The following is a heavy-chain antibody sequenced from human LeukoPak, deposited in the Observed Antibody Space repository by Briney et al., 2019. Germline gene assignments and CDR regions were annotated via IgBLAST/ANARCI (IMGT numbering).Heavy chain of an antibody. CDR3: ARDLRRHTAMPRDDAFDI. CDR2: ISSSSSYI. CDR1: GFTFSSYS. D-gene: IGHD5-18*01. J-gene: IGHJ3*02. V-gene: IGHV3-21*01. Sequence: PGGSLRLSCAASGFTFSSYSMNWVRQAPGKGLEWVSSISSSSSYIYYADSVKGRFTISRDNAKNSLYLQMNSLRAEDTAVYYCARDLRRHTAMPRDDAFDIWGQGTMVTVSS.